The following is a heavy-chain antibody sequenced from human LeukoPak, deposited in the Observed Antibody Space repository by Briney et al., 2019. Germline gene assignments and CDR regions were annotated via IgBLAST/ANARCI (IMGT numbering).Heavy chain of an antibody. CDR1: GFTFSSYG. D-gene: IGHD5-18*01. V-gene: IGHV3-21*04. CDR3: ARGGYSYGPTTFNY. CDR2: ISSSRSSI. Sequence: GGSLRLSCAASGFTFSSYGMNWVRQTPGKGLEWVSSISSSRSSIYYADSVKGRFTISRDNAKNSLYLQMNSLRAEDMALYYCARGGYSYGPTTFNYWGQGTLVTVSS. J-gene: IGHJ4*02.